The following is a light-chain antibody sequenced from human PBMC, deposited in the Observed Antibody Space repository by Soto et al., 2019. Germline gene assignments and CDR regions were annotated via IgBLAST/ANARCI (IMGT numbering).Light chain of an antibody. CDR3: QPYNSYSPLT. CDR2: HAS. J-gene: IGKJ4*01. CDR1: QSFSSW. V-gene: IGKV1-5*01. Sequence: DIQMTQSPSTLSASVGDRVTITCRASQSFSSWLAWYQQKPGHAPKLLIYHASSLASGVPSRFSGSGSGTEFTLTISSLQPDAFATYYCQPYNSYSPLTFGGGTKVEIK.